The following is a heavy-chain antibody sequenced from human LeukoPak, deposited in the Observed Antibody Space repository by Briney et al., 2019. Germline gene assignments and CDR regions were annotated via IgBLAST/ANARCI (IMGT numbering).Heavy chain of an antibody. CDR3: ARHKYYDSSFDY. D-gene: IGHD3-22*01. CDR2: IYHSGST. Sequence: SETLSLTCAVSGYSISSGYYWGWIRQPPGKGLEWNGSIYHSGSTYYNPSLKSRVTISVDTSKNQFSLKLSSVTAADTAVYYCARHKYYDSSFDYWGQGTLVTVSS. CDR1: GYSISSGYY. V-gene: IGHV4-38-2*01. J-gene: IGHJ4*02.